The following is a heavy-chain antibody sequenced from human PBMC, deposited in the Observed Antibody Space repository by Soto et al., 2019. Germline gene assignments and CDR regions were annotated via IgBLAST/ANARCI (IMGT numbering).Heavy chain of an antibody. CDR3: ARYSGKYQGPIDY. CDR1: GFIFSHYG. V-gene: IGHV3-30*03. Sequence: QVQLVESGGGVVQPGRSLRLSCAASGFIFSHYGIHWVRQAPGKGLEWLAVISYDGSNKHYADSVKGRFTVSRDNSKNTLYLQMNSLRAEDTAVYFCARYSGKYQGPIDYWGQGTLVTVSS. D-gene: IGHD1-26*01. CDR2: ISYDGSNK. J-gene: IGHJ4*02.